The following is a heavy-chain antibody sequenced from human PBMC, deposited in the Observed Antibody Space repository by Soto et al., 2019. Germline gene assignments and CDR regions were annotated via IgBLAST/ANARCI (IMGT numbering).Heavy chain of an antibody. CDR2: IYHSGST. Sequence: QLQLQESGLGLVKPSQTLSLTCAVSGGSISSGGYSWSWIRQPPGKGLEWIGYIYHSGSTYYNPSLKGRVTISVDRSKNQFSLKLSSVTAADTAVYYCARIYYGDYLWFDPWGQGTLVTVSS. CDR1: GGSISSGGYS. D-gene: IGHD4-17*01. J-gene: IGHJ5*02. CDR3: ARIYYGDYLWFDP. V-gene: IGHV4-30-2*01.